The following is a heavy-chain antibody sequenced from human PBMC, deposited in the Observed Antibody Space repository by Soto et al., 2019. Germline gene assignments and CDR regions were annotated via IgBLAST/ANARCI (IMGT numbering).Heavy chain of an antibody. V-gene: IGHV3-23*01. CDR3: AKDLEPAAPYWFDP. J-gene: IGHJ5*02. Sequence: PRLSCAASGFTFSSYAMSWVRQAPGKGLEWVSAISGSGGSTYYADSVKGRFSISRDNSKNTLYLQMNSLRAEDTAVYYCAKDLEPAAPYWFDPWGQGTLVTVSS. D-gene: IGHD2-2*01. CDR1: GFTFSSYA. CDR2: ISGSGGST.